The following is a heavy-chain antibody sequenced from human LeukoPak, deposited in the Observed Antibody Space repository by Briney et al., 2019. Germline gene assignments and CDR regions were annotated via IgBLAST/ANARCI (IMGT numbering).Heavy chain of an antibody. CDR2: ISAYNGNT. J-gene: IGHJ4*02. D-gene: IGHD3-9*01. CDR3: ARVRFNYDILTGYPFDY. CDR1: GYTFTSYG. Sequence: ASVKVSCKASGYTFTSYGISWVRQAPGQGLEWMGWISAYNGNTNYAQKLQGRVTMTTDTSTSTAYMELRSLRSDDTAVYYCARVRFNYDILTGYPFDYWGQGTLVTVSS. V-gene: IGHV1-18*01.